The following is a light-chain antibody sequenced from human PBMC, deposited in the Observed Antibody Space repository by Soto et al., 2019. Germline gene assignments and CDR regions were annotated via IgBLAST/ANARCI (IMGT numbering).Light chain of an antibody. Sequence: QAVVTQPASVSGSPGQSITISCTGTSSDIGGHDYVSWYQHFPGKAPKLILYEVTQRPSGISPRFSGSKSGNTASLTISGLQSEDEADYYCSSYTTTATLLFGGGTQLTVL. J-gene: IGLJ7*01. CDR1: SSDIGGHDY. CDR2: EVT. CDR3: SSYTTTATLL. V-gene: IGLV2-14*01.